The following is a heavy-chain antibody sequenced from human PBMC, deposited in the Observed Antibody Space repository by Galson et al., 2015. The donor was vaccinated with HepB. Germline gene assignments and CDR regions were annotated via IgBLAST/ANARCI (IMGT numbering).Heavy chain of an antibody. CDR1: GFTFRSYS. CDR2: ISSSSGNI. D-gene: IGHD2-15*01. V-gene: IGHV3-21*01. CDR3: ARDAALRYCSGGSCYPHYFDS. Sequence: SLRLSCAASGFTFRSYSMNWARQAPGKGLEWVSSISSSSGNIYYADSVKGRFTISRDNAKNSLYLQMNSLRSEDTAVYYCARDAALRYCSGGSCYPHYFDSWGQGTLVTVSS. J-gene: IGHJ4*02.